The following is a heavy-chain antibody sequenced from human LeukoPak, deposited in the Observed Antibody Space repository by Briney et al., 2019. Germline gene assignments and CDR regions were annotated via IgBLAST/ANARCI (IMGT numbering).Heavy chain of an antibody. V-gene: IGHV3-7*02. J-gene: IGHJ4*02. CDR2: IKEDGTVK. Sequence: GGPLRLSCAPSGFTFSRYWMSWVRQAPGKGLEWVANIKEDGTVKYYVESVKGRFTISRDNAKNSLYLQMNSPRAEDTAVYYCAASITMFDYWGQGTLVTVSS. D-gene: IGHD3-10*01. CDR1: GFTFSRYW. CDR3: AASITMFDY.